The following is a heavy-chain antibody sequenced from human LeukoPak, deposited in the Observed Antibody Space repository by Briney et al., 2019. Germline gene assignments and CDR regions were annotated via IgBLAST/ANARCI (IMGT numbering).Heavy chain of an antibody. CDR1: GGTFSSYS. J-gene: IGHJ5*02. CDR3: ARSPRSYQLLYWFDP. D-gene: IGHD2-2*01. CDR2: IIPIFGTA. V-gene: IGHV1-69*06. Sequence: SVTVSCKASGGTFSSYSISWVRQAPGQGLEWMGGIIPIFGTANYAQKFQGRVTITADKSTSTAYMELSSLRSEDTDVYYCARSPRSYQLLYWFDPWGQGTLVTVSS.